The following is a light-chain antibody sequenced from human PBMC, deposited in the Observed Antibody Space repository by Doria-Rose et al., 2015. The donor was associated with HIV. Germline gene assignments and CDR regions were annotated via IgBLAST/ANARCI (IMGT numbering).Light chain of an antibody. CDR3: QQYYSYPRA. J-gene: IGKJ5*01. Sequence: IQMTQSPSSFSASTGDSVTITGRASQGISSYLAWYQQKPGKAPNLLIYAASTLQSGVPSRFGGSGSGTDFTLTISCLQSEDFATYYCQQYYSYPRAFGQGTRLEIK. CDR1: QGISSY. V-gene: IGKV1-8*01. CDR2: AAS.